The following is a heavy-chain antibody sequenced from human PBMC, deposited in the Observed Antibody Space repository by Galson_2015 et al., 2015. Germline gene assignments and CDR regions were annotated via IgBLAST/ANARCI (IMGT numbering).Heavy chain of an antibody. CDR3: ARNSGCLDY. CDR2: TYYRSKRHN. D-gene: IGHD6-19*01. CDR1: GDSVSSKSAA. V-gene: IGHV6-1*01. J-gene: IGHJ4*02. Sequence: CAISGDSVSSKSAAWNWIRQSPSRGLEWLGRTYYRSKRHNDYAEAEKSRITIKPDTSKNQFSLQLNSVTPDDTAVYYCARNSGCLDYWGRGTLVTVSS.